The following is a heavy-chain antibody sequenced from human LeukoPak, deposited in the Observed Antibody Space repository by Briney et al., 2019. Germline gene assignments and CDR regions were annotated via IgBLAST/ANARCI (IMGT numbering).Heavy chain of an antibody. J-gene: IGHJ4*02. Sequence: PGGSLRLSCAASGFTFSDYYMSWIRQAPGKGLEWVSYISSSGSTIYYADSVKGRFTISRDNAKNSLYLQMNSLRAEDTAVYYCARQDSSGYYPFYFDYWGQGTLVTVSS. D-gene: IGHD3-22*01. CDR1: GFTFSDYY. CDR3: ARQDSSGYYPFYFDY. V-gene: IGHV3-11*01. CDR2: ISSSGSTI.